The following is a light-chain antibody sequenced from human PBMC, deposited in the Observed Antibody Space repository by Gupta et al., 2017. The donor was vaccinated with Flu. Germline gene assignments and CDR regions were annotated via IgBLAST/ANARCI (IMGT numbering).Light chain of an antibody. CDR1: QSVTSN. Sequence: EIVMTQSPATLSVSPGERVTLSCRASQSVTSNLAWYQQKPGQAPSLPIYGASTRATGIPARFSGSGSGTDFTLTISSLQSEDFAVYYCQQYNNWPRTFGQGTKVDIK. CDR2: GAS. CDR3: QQYNNWPRT. J-gene: IGKJ1*01. V-gene: IGKV3-15*01.